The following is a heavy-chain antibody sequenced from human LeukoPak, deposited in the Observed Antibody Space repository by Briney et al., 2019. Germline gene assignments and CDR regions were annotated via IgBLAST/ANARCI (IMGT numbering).Heavy chain of an antibody. CDR3: ASKTYSGYDSGWFDP. D-gene: IGHD5-12*01. CDR2: IYTSGST. Sequence: SETLSLTCTVSGGSISSSSYYWGWIRQPPGKGLEWIGSIYTSGSTNYNPSLKSRVTMTVDTSKNQFSLKLSSVTAADTAVYYCASKTYSGYDSGWFDPWGQGTLVTVSS. V-gene: IGHV4-39*07. J-gene: IGHJ5*02. CDR1: GGSISSSSYY.